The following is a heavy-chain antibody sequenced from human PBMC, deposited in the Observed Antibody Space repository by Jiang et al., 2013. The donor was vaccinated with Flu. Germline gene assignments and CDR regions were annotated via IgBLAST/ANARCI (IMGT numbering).Heavy chain of an antibody. CDR1: DASISMGGHY. D-gene: IGHD2-8*02. CDR2: LSDTRST. Sequence: PGLVEPSQTLSLTCSVSDASISMGGHYWAWIRQRPGRGLEWIGYLSDTRSTYYSPSLKSRLSMSVDTSKNQFSLKMTSMTAADTAVYFCASTAGFCTGGRCSPRPIESWGQGVLVTVSS. V-gene: IGHV4-31*03. J-gene: IGHJ4*02. CDR3: ASTAGFCTGGRCSPRPIES.